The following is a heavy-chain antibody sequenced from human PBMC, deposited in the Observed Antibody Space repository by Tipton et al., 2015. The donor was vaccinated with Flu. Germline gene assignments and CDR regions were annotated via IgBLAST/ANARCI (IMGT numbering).Heavy chain of an antibody. CDR3: ARGSWEVRFDP. CDR2: INQSGRP. D-gene: IGHD1-26*01. V-gene: IGHV4-34*01. Sequence: TLSLTCAVYGGSFSGYYWSWIRPSPGKGLEWIGEINQSGRPNYNPSLKNRVTISVDTSKNQFSLSLTSVTAADAAMYYCARGSWEVRFDPWGQGTLVTVSS. J-gene: IGHJ5*02. CDR1: GGSFSGYY.